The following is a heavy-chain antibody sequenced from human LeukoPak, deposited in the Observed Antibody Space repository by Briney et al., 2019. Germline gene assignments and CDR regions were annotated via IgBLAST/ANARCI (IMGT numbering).Heavy chain of an antibody. V-gene: IGHV3-30*03. CDR3: ARDPFGGKIFDF. J-gene: IGHJ4*02. D-gene: IGHD3-16*01. CDR2: ISYDKDKE. Sequence: GEPLTLSCAVSGFTLSAYSMHLVRQTPGKGLELLAVISYDKDKEYYADSVRGRFTISRDNSRDTLYLQLSSLRPEDTAVYYCARDPFGGKIFDFWGQGTLVTVSS. CDR1: GFTLSAYS.